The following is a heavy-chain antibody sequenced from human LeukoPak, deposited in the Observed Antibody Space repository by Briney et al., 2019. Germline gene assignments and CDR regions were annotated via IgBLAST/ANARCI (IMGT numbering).Heavy chain of an antibody. V-gene: IGHV3-53*01. J-gene: IGHJ4*02. CDR3: AREGRVIDLDY. Sequence: GGSLRLSCAASGFTVSSNYMSWVRQAPGKGLEWVSVIYSGGSTYYADSVKGRFTISRDNSNNTLYLQMNSLRAEDTAVYYCAREGRVIDLDYWGQGTLVTVSS. CDR2: IYSGGST. D-gene: IGHD3-16*02. CDR1: GFTVSSNY.